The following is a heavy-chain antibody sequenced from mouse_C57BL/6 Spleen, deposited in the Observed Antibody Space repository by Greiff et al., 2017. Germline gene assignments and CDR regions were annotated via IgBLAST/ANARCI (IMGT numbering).Heavy chain of an antibody. CDR1: GYTFTSYW. D-gene: IGHD5-1*01. CDR2: IYPSDSAT. Sequence: VQLQQSGAELVRPGSSVKLSCKASGYTFTSYWMDWVKQRPGQGLEWIGNIYPSDSATHYNQKFNDKATVTVDKSSSTAYMKLSSLTSEDSAVYYRARCTLDYWGQGTTRTVSS. V-gene: IGHV1-61*01. CDR3: ARCTLDY. J-gene: IGHJ2*01.